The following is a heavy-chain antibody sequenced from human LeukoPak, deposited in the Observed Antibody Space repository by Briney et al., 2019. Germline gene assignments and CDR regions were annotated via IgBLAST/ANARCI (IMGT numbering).Heavy chain of an antibody. CDR2: ISSSSSTI. V-gene: IGHV3-48*04. D-gene: IGHD3-9*01. Sequence: GGSLRLSCAASGFTFSSYSMNWVRQAPGEGLEWVSYISSSSSTIYYADSVKGRFTISRDNAKNSLYLQMKSLRAEDTAVYYCARDRRPCDILTGYSYHLFDYWGQGTLVTVSS. J-gene: IGHJ4*02. CDR3: ARDRRPCDILTGYSYHLFDY. CDR1: GFTFSSYS.